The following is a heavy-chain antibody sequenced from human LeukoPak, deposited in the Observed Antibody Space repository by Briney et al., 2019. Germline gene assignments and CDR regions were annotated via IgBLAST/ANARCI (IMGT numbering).Heavy chain of an antibody. CDR3: ARDFNYDILTGYVSGFDP. CDR2: INPSGGST. V-gene: IGHV1-46*01. D-gene: IGHD3-9*01. Sequence: AASVKVSCKASGCTFTSYYMHWVRQAPGQGLEWMGIINPSGGSTSYAQKFQGRVTMTRDMSTSTVYMELSSLRSEDTAVYYCARDFNYDILTGYVSGFDPWGQGTLVTVSS. CDR1: GCTFTSYY. J-gene: IGHJ5*02.